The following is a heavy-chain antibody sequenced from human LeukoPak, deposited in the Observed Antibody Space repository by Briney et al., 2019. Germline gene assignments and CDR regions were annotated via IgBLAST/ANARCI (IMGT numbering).Heavy chain of an antibody. CDR1: GFTVSSNY. V-gene: IGHV3-66*01. D-gene: IGHD3-3*01. CDR2: IYSGGST. J-gene: IGHJ4*02. CDR3: ASGDYDFWSGYYVPPDPFDY. Sequence: GGSLRLSCAASGFTVSSNYMSWVRQAPGKGLEWVSVIYSGGSTYYADSVKGRFTISRDNSKNTLYLQMNSLRAEDTAVYYCASGDYDFWSGYYVPPDPFDYWGQGTLVTVSS.